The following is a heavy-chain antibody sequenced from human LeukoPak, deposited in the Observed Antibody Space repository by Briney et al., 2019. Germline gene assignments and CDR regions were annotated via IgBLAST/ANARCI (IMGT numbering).Heavy chain of an antibody. CDR2: FDPEDGET. Sequence: ASVEVSCKVSGYTLKEFSMYWVRQAPGKGLEWIGGFDPEDGETFYAQKFQGRFTMTEDTSTDTAYMELSSLRSKDTAIYYCMTNYYYTSGSYYRADYWGQGTLVTVSS. V-gene: IGHV1-24*01. CDR1: GYTLKEFS. D-gene: IGHD3-10*01. CDR3: MTNYYYTSGSYYRADY. J-gene: IGHJ4*02.